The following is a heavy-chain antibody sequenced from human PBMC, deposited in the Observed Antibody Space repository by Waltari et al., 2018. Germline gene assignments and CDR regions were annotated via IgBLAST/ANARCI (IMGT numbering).Heavy chain of an antibody. CDR2: VSPDATTT. CDR1: GFTLSAYG. Sequence: EVHLVESGGDLVQPGGSLRVSCTASGFTLSAYGMHWVRRVPGKGLLWGARVSPDATTTDYADSVKGRFTISRDNGRNMLFLQMNGLRGEDTAAYYCARCLYSGTGIDLWGQGTQVTVSS. V-gene: IGHV3-74*01. J-gene: IGHJ5*02. CDR3: ARCLYSGTGIDL. D-gene: IGHD5-12*01.